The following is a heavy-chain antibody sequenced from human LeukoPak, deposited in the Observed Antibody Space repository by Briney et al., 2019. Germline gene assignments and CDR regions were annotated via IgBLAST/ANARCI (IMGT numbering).Heavy chain of an antibody. V-gene: IGHV3-30*18. D-gene: IGHD3-10*01. CDR2: ISYDGSNK. Sequence: GGSLRLSCAASGFTFSSYGMHWVRQAPGKGLEWVAVISYDGSNKYYADSVKGRFTISRDNSKNTLYLQMNSLRAEDTAVYYCAKAGNSYGMAVWGQGTTVTVSS. CDR3: AKAGNSYGMAV. J-gene: IGHJ6*02. CDR1: GFTFSSYG.